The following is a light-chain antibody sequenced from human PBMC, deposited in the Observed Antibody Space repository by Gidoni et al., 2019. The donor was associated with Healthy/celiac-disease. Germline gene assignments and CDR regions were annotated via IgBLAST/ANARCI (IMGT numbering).Light chain of an antibody. Sequence: EIVLTQSPGTLSLSPGERATLSCRASQSVSSSYLAWYQQKPGQAPRLLIDGASSRATGLPDRFSGSGSGTDFTLTISRLEPEDFAVYYCQQYGSSPLTFGGXTKVEIK. V-gene: IGKV3-20*01. CDR1: QSVSSSY. CDR2: GAS. CDR3: QQYGSSPLT. J-gene: IGKJ4*01.